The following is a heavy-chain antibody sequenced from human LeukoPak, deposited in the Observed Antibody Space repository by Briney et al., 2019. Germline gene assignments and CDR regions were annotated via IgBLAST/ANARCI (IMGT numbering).Heavy chain of an antibody. J-gene: IGHJ4*02. V-gene: IGHV1-69*05. CDR1: GGTFSSYA. CDR3: AAEGGAGYCSSTSCDY. CDR2: IIPIFGTA. D-gene: IGHD2-2*01. Sequence: GASVKVSCKASGGTFSSYAISWVRQAPGQGLEWMGGIIPIFGTANYAQKFQGRVTITTDESTSTAYMELSSLRSEDTAVYYCAAEGGAGYCSSTSCDYWGQGTLVTVSS.